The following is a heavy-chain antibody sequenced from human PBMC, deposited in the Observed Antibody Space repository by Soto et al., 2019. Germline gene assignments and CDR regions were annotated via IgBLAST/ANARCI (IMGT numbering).Heavy chain of an antibody. CDR3: SALGV. CDR1: GFNFINAW. D-gene: IGHD1-26*01. J-gene: IGHJ6*02. Sequence: EVQLVESGGGLVEPGGPLRLSCAASGFNFINAWMHWVRQAPGKGLEWVGRIKSKTDGGTTDYAAPVKGRLIISRDDSKNTLYLQINSLKMEDTAVYYCSALGVWGQGTTVTVSS. CDR2: IKSKTDGGTT. V-gene: IGHV3-15*07.